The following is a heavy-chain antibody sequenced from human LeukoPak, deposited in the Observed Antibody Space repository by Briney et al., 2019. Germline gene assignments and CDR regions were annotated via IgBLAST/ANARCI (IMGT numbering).Heavy chain of an antibody. V-gene: IGHV4-4*07. D-gene: IGHD6-13*01. CDR3: ARVPTYEIAAARVGYAFDI. Sequence: PSETLSLTCTVSDDSIGDYYWSWIRQSAGKGLEWIGRVHLSGKRDYNPSLKSRVTISVDTSKNQLSLKLSSVTAADTAVYYCARVPTYEIAAARVGYAFDIWGQGTMVTVSS. CDR2: VHLSGKR. CDR1: DDSIGDYY. J-gene: IGHJ3*02.